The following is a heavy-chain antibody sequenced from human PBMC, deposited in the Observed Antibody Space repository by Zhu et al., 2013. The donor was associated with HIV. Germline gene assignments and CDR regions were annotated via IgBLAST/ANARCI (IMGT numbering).Heavy chain of an antibody. D-gene: IGHD6-25*01. V-gene: IGHV1-2*02. CDR2: INPNSGGT. CDR1: GYTFTGYY. J-gene: IGHJ3*01. CDR3: ARDERALDV. Sequence: QVQLVQSGDEVKKPGASVKLSCKASGYTFTGYYMHWVRQAPGQGLEWMGWINPNSGGTNYAQKFRGRVSMTGDTTIHTAYMQLNRLVYDDTAVYYCARDERALDVWGQGTMVTVSS.